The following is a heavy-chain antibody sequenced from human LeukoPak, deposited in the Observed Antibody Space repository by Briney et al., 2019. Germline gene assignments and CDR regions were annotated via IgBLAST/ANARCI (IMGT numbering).Heavy chain of an antibody. CDR1: GGSISSGGYS. V-gene: IGHV4-31*02. D-gene: IGHD3-22*01. CDR2: IYYSGST. CDR3: ARANPTYYYDSSGYIFDY. Sequence: SETLSLTCTVSGGSISSGGYSWSWIRQHPGKGLEWIGYIYYSGSTYYNPSLKSRVTISVDTSKNQFSLKLSSVTAADTAVYYCARANPTYYYDSSGYIFDYWGQGTLVTVSS. J-gene: IGHJ4*02.